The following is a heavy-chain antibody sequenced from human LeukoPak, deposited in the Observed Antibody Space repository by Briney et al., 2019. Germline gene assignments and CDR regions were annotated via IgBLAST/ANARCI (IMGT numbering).Heavy chain of an antibody. V-gene: IGHV3-21*01. D-gene: IGHD6-13*01. CDR3: ARDGTFIRSSWAPVYYYYGMDV. J-gene: IGHJ6*02. CDR2: ISSSSSYI. CDR1: GFTFSSYS. Sequence: PGGSLRLSCAASGFTFSSYSMNWVRQAPGKGLEWVSSISSSSSYIYYADSVKGRFTISRDNAKNSLYLQMNSLRAEDTAVYYCARDGTFIRSSWAPVYYYYGMDVWGQGTTVTVSS.